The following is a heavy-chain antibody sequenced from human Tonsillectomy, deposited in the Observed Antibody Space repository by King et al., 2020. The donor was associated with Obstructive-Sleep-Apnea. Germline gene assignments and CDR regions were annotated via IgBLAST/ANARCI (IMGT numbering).Heavy chain of an antibody. CDR2: SSTYNVNT. CDR3: ARADSGSYLGFDY. V-gene: IGHV1-18*04. J-gene: IGHJ4*02. D-gene: IGHD1-26*01. CDR1: GYTFSSYG. Sequence: QLVQSGAEMKKPGASVKVSCKGSGYTFSSYGISWVRQAPGEGLEWVVWSSTYNVNTNYAQNLQGRVTMTTDTSTSTADMELRSLRSDDTAVYYCARADSGSYLGFDYWGQGTLVTVSS.